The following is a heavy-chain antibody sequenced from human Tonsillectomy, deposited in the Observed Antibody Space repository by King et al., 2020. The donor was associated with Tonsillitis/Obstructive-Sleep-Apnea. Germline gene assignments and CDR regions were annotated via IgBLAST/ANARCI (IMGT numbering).Heavy chain of an antibody. Sequence: VQLVESGAEVKKPGASVKVSCTASGYTFIGYYIHWVRQAPGQGLEWMGWINPNSGGTNYAQKFQGRVTMTRDTSITTVYMELSRLRFDDTAVYYCAREKVVVAATNYWFDPWGQGTLVTVSS. CDR1: GYTFIGYY. CDR2: INPNSGGT. D-gene: IGHD2-15*01. J-gene: IGHJ5*02. V-gene: IGHV1-2*02. CDR3: AREKVVVAATNYWFDP.